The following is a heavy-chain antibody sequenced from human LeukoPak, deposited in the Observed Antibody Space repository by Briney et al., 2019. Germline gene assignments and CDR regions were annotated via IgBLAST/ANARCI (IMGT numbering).Heavy chain of an antibody. CDR3: ARKWLPYYFDY. V-gene: IGHV4-38-2*01. Sequence: SETLSLTCAVSGYSISSGYYRGWIRQPPGKGLEWIGSIYHSGSTYYNPSLKSRVTISVDTSKNQFSLKLSSVTAADTAVYYCARKWLPYYFDYWGQGTLVTVSS. J-gene: IGHJ4*02. CDR2: IYHSGST. CDR1: GYSISSGYY. D-gene: IGHD3-22*01.